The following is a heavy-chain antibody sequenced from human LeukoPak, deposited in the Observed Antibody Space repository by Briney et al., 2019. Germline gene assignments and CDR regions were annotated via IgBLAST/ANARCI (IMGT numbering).Heavy chain of an antibody. CDR1: GGSFSGYY. V-gene: IGHV4-34*01. D-gene: IGHD3-22*01. CDR2: INHSGST. Sequence: SETLFLTCAVYGGSFSGYYWSWIRQPPGKGLEWIGEINHSGSTNYNPSLKSRVTISVDTSKNQFPLKLSSVTAADTAVYYCARGGRRITMIVVAKGYFDYWGQGTLVTVSS. CDR3: ARGGRRITMIVVAKGYFDY. J-gene: IGHJ4*02.